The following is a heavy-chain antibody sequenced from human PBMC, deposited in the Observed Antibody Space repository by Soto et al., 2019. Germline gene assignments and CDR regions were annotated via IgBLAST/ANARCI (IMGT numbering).Heavy chain of an antibody. D-gene: IGHD3-10*01. CDR1: GGSFSGYY. J-gene: IGHJ4*02. V-gene: IGHV4-34*01. CDR2: INHSGST. CDR3: ARRAYYYGSGSSHFDY. Sequence: QVQLQQWGAGLLKPSETLSLTCAVYGGSFSGYYWSWIRQPPGKGLEWIGEINHSGSTNYNPSLKSRVTLSVDTSKNQFSLKLSSVTAADTAVYYCARRAYYYGSGSSHFDYWGQGTLVTVSS.